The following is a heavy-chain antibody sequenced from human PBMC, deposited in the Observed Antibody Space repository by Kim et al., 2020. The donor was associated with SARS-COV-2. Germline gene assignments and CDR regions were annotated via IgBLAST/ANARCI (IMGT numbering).Heavy chain of an antibody. CDR1: GGSIRSSSYY. J-gene: IGHJ5*02. Sequence: SETLSLTCTVSGGSIRSSSYYWGWIGQPPGKGREWFGSIYYSGSTNTNPSLKRRATISEDTSKNQFPLKRSSVTAADTAVYYCARPVNGPNWFDPWGQGTQVTVSS. CDR2: IYYSGST. D-gene: IGHD2-8*01. V-gene: IGHV4-39*01. CDR3: ARPVNGPNWFDP.